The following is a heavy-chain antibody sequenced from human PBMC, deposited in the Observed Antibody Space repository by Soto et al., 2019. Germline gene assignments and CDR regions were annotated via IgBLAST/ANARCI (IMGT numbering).Heavy chain of an antibody. D-gene: IGHD3-16*01. CDR3: ATPLRYNDVWRGSPPFDY. J-gene: IGHJ4*02. Sequence: QVQMVQSGAEVKKPGSSVKVPCKPSGGTFSNYAINWLRQAPGQGLEWLGGIIPIFGTANYAQKFQGRATITADESTTTAYMELSGLRSEDTAVYYCATPLRYNDVWRGSPPFDYWGQGTLVTVSS. CDR2: IIPIFGTA. V-gene: IGHV1-69*12. CDR1: GGTFSNYA.